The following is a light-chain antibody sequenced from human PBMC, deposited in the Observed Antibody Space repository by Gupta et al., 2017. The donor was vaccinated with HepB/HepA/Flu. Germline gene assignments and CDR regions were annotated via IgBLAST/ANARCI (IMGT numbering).Light chain of an antibody. V-gene: IGLV1-40*01. CDR2: VNN. CDR3: QASASRLRVGV. CDR1: SSNIGAGYD. Sequence: QSVLTQPPSVSGAPGQRVTISCIGSSSNIGAGYDVHWYQQLPGATPKVLIDVNNNRPSGVPDRFAGYKSGTSDYPATTGLQAEDEAEDDGQASASRLRVGVFGTGTKVTVL. J-gene: IGLJ1*01.